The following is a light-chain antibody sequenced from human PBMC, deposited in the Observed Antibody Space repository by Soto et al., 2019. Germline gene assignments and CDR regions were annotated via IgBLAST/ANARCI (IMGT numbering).Light chain of an antibody. J-gene: IGKJ1*01. CDR1: QGISNY. V-gene: IGKV1-27*01. CDR3: QKDNSAPRT. CDR2: DAS. Sequence: DIQMTQSPSSLSASVGDRVTITCRASQGISNYLAWYQQKPGKVPKLLIYDASTLQSGVPSRFSGSGSGTDFTLTINSLQHEDVATYYCQKDNSAPRTFGQGTKVEIK.